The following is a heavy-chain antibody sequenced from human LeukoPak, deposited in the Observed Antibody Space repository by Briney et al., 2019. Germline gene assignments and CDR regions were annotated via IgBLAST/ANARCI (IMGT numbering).Heavy chain of an antibody. Sequence: GASVKVSCKASGGTFSSYAISWVRQAPGQGREWMGGIIPIFGTANYAQKFQGRVTITADESTSTAYMELSSLRSEDTAVYYCARVPPPGYCSSTSCYALNYGMDVWGQGTTVTVSS. J-gene: IGHJ6*02. CDR2: IIPIFGTA. D-gene: IGHD2-2*01. V-gene: IGHV1-69*01. CDR3: ARVPPPGYCSSTSCYALNYGMDV. CDR1: GGTFSSYA.